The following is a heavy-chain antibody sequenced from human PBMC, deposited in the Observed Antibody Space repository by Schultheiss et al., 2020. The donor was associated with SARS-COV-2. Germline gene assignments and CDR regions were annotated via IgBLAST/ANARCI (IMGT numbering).Heavy chain of an antibody. CDR2: ISGSGGST. CDR3: AREFLDSSSWFYYYYYYMDV. D-gene: IGHD6-13*01. V-gene: IGHV3-23*01. J-gene: IGHJ6*03. CDR1: GFTFSSYA. Sequence: GGSLRLSCAASGFTFSSYAMNWVRQAPGKGLVWVSAISGSGGSTYYADSVKGRFTISRDNAKNSLYLQMNSLRAEDTAVYYCAREFLDSSSWFYYYYYYMDVWGKGTTVTVSS.